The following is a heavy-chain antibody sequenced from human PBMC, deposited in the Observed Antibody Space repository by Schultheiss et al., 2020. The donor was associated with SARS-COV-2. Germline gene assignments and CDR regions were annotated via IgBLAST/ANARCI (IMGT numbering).Heavy chain of an antibody. CDR1: GYSFTSYW. V-gene: IGHV5-51*01. Sequence: GESLKISCKGSGYSFTSYWIGWVRQMPGKGLEWMGIIYPGDSDTRYSPSFQGQVTISADKSISTAYLQWSSLKASDTAMYYCARHGLVEMGASDAFDIWGQGTMVTVSS. D-gene: IGHD5-24*01. CDR3: ARHGLVEMGASDAFDI. CDR2: IYPGDSDT. J-gene: IGHJ3*02.